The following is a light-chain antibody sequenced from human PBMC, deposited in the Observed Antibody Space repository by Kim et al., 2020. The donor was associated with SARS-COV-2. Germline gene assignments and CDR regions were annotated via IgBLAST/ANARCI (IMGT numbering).Light chain of an antibody. J-gene: IGLJ3*02. Sequence: QLVLTQSPSASASLGASVKLTCTLNSGYSNYAVAWHQQQPEKGPRYLMKLNSDGSHSKGDGIPDRFSGSSSGAERYLTISSLQSEDEADYYCQTWLTGPWVFGGGTQLTV. CDR1: SGYSNYA. CDR3: QTWLTGPWV. CDR2: LNSDGSH. V-gene: IGLV4-69*02.